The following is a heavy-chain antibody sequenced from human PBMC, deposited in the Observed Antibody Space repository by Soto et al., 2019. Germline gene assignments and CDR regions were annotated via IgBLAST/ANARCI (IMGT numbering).Heavy chain of an antibody. Sequence: ASVKLSCTDSGYTFTSYDINCVRQATGQGLEWMGWMNPNSGNTGYAQKFQGRVTMTRNTSISTAYMELNSLRSEDTAVYYCARDASRYNWNFNHRDGYYYYGMDVWGRGTTVTVSS. V-gene: IGHV1-8*01. J-gene: IGHJ6*02. CDR2: MNPNSGNT. D-gene: IGHD1-7*01. CDR1: GYTFTSYD. CDR3: ARDASRYNWNFNHRDGYYYYGMDV.